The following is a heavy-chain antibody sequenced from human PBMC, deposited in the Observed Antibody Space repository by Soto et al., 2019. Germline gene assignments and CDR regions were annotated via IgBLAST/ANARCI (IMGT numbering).Heavy chain of an antibody. D-gene: IGHD3-3*01. Sequence: QVQLQESGPGLVKPSETLSLTCTVSGGSFKSGSYSWSCIRQPPGKGLEWIGYVYHTWRTSYNPSLKSRVSIAMDTSKNQFSLNLDSVTAADTAVYFCARDFAYFDSWGQGTLVTVSS. V-gene: IGHV4-61*01. CDR3: ARDFAYFDS. CDR2: VYHTWRT. CDR1: GGSFKSGSYS. J-gene: IGHJ4*02.